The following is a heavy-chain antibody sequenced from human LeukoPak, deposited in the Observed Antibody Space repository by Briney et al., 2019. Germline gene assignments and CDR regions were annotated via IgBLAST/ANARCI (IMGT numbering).Heavy chain of an antibody. J-gene: IGHJ4*02. Sequence: SETLSLTCTVSGGSISSGSYYWSWIRQPAGKGLEWIGRIYTSGSTNYNPSLKSRVTISVDTSKNQFSLKLSSVTAADTAVYYCARDFPQTSAFDYWGQGTLVTVSS. CDR3: ARDFPQTSAFDY. CDR2: IYTSGST. CDR1: GGSISSGSYY. V-gene: IGHV4-61*02.